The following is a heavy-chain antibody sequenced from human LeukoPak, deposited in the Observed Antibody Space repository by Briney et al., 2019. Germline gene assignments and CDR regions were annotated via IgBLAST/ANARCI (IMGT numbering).Heavy chain of an antibody. D-gene: IGHD5-24*01. CDR3: ARARNGGYNEGAFDI. CDR2: ISSSSSYI. V-gene: IGHV3-21*01. CDR1: GFSLGDHG. J-gene: IGHJ3*02. Sequence: GGSLRLSCVASGFSLGDHGMSWVRQAPGKGLEWVSSISSSSSYIYYADSVKGRFTISRDNARNSLFLQMNSLRAEDTAVYYCARARNGGYNEGAFDIWGQGTMVTVSS.